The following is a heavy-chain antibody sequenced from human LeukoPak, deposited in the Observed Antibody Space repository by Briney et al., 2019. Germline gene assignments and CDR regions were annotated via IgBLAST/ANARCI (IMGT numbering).Heavy chain of an antibody. CDR2: INPDGTVT. D-gene: IGHD1-26*01. J-gene: IGHJ4*02. Sequence: GGSLRLSCAASGFTFSSYWMHWVRQAPGKGLVWVSPINPDGTVTTYADSVKGRFTISRDNAKNTLYLQMNSLRAEDTAVYYCAKANSGSYASFDYWGQGTLVTVSS. CDR1: GFTFSSYW. CDR3: AKANSGSYASFDY. V-gene: IGHV3-74*01.